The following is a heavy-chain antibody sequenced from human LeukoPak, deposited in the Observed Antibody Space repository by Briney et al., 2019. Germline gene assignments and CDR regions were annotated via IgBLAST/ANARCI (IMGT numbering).Heavy chain of an antibody. D-gene: IGHD3-10*01. V-gene: IGHV4-34*01. Sequence: SETLSLPCAVYGGSFCGYFWSWIRQPPGKGLEWIGEINHSGSTNYNPSLKSRVTISVDTSKNQFSLKLSSVTAADTAVYYCARGMNYYGSGSYYNWFDPWGQGTLVTVSS. CDR3: ARGMNYYGSGSYYNWFDP. CDR2: INHSGST. J-gene: IGHJ5*02. CDR1: GGSFCGYF.